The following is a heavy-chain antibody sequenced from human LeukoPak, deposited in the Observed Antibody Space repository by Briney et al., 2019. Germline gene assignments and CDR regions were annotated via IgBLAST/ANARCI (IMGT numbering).Heavy chain of an antibody. V-gene: IGHV3-23*01. CDR1: GFTFSSYA. CDR3: AKDPLASGWYHDY. Sequence: PGGSLRLSCAASGFTFSSYAMSWVRQAPGKGLEWVSAISGSGGSTYYADSVKGWFTISRDNSKNTLYLQMNSLRAEDTAVYYCAKDPLASGWYHDYWGQGTLVTVSS. CDR2: ISGSGGST. D-gene: IGHD6-19*01. J-gene: IGHJ4*02.